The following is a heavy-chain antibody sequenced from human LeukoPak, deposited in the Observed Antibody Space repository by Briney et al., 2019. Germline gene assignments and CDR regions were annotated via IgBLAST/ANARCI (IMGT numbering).Heavy chain of an antibody. CDR3: ARDLNSEWLSPQEFDY. CDR1: GYTFTSYG. Sequence: ASVKVSCKASGYTFTSYGISWVRQAPGQGLEWMGWISAYNGNTNYAQKLQGRVTMTTDTSTSTAYMELRSLRSDDTAVYYCARDLNSEWLSPQEFDYWGQGTLVTVSS. V-gene: IGHV1-18*01. CDR2: ISAYNGNT. J-gene: IGHJ4*02. D-gene: IGHD3-3*01.